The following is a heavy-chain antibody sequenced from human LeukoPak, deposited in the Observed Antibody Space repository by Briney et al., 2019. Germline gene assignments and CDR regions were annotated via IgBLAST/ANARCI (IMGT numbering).Heavy chain of an antibody. V-gene: IGHV3-48*03. CDR1: GFTFSSYA. J-gene: IGHJ6*04. D-gene: IGHD3-10*02. Sequence: GGSLRLSCAASGFTFSSYAMNWVRQAPGKGLEWVSYISSSGSTIYYADSVKGRFTISRDNAKNSLYLQMNSLRAENTAVYYCAELGITMIGGVWGKGTTVTISS. CDR3: AELGITMIGGV. CDR2: ISSSGSTI.